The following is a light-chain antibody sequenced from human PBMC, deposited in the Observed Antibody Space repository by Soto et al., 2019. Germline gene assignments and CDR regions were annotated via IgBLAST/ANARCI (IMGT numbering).Light chain of an antibody. J-gene: IGLJ2*01. Sequence: QSALTQPASVSGSPGPSITISCAGTSADIGAFNYVSCYQHPPGKPPKLLIYDVSARPSGLSTRFSASKSANTASLTISGRQADDEAYYYCSSYSTSSALVFGGGTKLTVL. CDR2: DVS. CDR1: SADIGAFNY. CDR3: SSYSTSSALV. V-gene: IGLV2-14*03.